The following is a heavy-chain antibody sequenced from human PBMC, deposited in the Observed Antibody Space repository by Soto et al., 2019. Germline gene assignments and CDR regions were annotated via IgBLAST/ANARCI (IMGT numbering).Heavy chain of an antibody. CDR2: INAGNGNT. Sequence: QVQLVQSGAEVKKPGASVKVSCKASGYTFTSYAMHWVRQAPGQRLEWMGWINAGNGNTKYSQKFQGRVTITRDTSASTAYMELSSLRSEDTAVYYCARRRSSSWYGYYCMDVWGQGTTVTVSS. D-gene: IGHD6-13*01. V-gene: IGHV1-3*01. CDR1: GYTFTSYA. J-gene: IGHJ6*02. CDR3: ARRRSSSWYGYYCMDV.